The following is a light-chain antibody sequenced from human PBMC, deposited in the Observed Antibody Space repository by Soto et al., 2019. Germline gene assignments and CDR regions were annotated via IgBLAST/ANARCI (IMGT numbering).Light chain of an antibody. J-gene: IGLJ3*02. CDR1: SSNIGAGYD. V-gene: IGLV1-40*01. CDR3: AAWDDSLNGWV. CDR2: DDN. Sequence: QSVLTQTPSVSGAPGQKITMSCTGSSSNIGAGYDVHWYQQLPGAAPKLLIYDDNNRPSGIPDRFSASKSGTSASLAISGLQSEDEADYYCAAWDDSLNGWVFGGGTKVTVL.